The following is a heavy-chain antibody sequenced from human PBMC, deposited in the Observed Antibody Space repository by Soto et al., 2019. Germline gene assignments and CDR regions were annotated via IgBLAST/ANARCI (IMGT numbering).Heavy chain of an antibody. CDR3: ARDLAGSGSGAMDV. D-gene: IGHD3-10*01. Sequence: QVQLQESGPGLVKHSQTLSLTCTVSGGSISSGGYYWSWIRQHPWKGLEWIGFIYYSGSTYYTPSLKSRVTISVDTSKNQFSLKLSSVTAADTAVYYCARDLAGSGSGAMDVWGQGTTVTVSS. V-gene: IGHV4-31*03. CDR2: IYYSGST. J-gene: IGHJ6*02. CDR1: GGSISSGGYY.